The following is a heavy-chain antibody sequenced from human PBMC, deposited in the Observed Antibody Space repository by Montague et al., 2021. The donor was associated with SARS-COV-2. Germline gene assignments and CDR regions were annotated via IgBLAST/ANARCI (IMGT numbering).Heavy chain of an antibody. V-gene: IGHV4-39*02. J-gene: IGHJ4*02. CDR3: ARGMIRGVTTPFGY. D-gene: IGHD3-10*01. Sequence: SETLSLTCSVSSGSIISSGYYWGWIRQPPGKELEWIGNIYYSGTTXYXXXXQXRGTISVDTSKNHLSLRLSSVTAADTAVYFCARGMIRGVTTPFGYWGQGSQVTVSS. CDR2: IYYSGTT. CDR1: SGSIISSGYY.